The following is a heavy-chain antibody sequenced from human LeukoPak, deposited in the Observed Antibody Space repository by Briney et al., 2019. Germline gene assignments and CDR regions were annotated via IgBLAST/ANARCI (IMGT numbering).Heavy chain of an antibody. V-gene: IGHV1-2*06. Sequence: ASVKVSCKASGYTFTGYYIYWVRQAPGQGLEWMGRINPNSGDTMYAQKFQGRVTITRDTSISTAYMELSRLRSDDTAVYSCAREDFGDYYFDYWGQGTLVTVSS. CDR2: INPNSGDT. CDR3: AREDFGDYYFDY. D-gene: IGHD4-17*01. J-gene: IGHJ4*02. CDR1: GYTFTGYY.